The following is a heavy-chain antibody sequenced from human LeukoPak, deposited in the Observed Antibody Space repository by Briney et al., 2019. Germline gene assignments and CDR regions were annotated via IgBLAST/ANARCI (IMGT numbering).Heavy chain of an antibody. V-gene: IGHV3-30*01. CDR2: ISYDGSNK. Sequence: GGSLRLSCAASGLTFSSYAMPWVRQAPGKGLEWVAVISYDGSNKYYADSVKGRFTISRDNSKNTLYLQMNSLRAEDTAVYYCARDRGSYYLNWFDPWGQGTLVTVSS. D-gene: IGHD1-26*01. CDR3: ARDRGSYYLNWFDP. CDR1: GLTFSSYA. J-gene: IGHJ5*02.